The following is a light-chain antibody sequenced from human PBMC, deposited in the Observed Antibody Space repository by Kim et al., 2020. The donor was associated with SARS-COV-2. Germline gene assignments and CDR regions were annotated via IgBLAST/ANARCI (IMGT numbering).Light chain of an antibody. J-gene: IGKJ2*01. CDR3: QQYGSSPGT. V-gene: IGKV3-20*01. CDR2: GAS. CDR1: QSVSSSS. Sequence: LSPGERATLSCRASQSVSSSSLAWYQQKPGQAPRLLIYGASSRATGIPDRFSGSGSGTDFTLTISRLEPEDFAVYYCQQYGSSPGTFGQGTKLEI.